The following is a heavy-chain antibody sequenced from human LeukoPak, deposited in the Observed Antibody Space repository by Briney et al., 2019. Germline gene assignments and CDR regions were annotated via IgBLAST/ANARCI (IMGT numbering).Heavy chain of an antibody. CDR3: ARTLTSLYSGSYILDY. Sequence: SETLSLTCAVYGGSFSGYYWSWIRQPPGKGLEWIGEINHSGSTNYNPSLKSRVTISVDTSKNQFSLKLSSVTAADTAVYYCARTLTSLYSGSYILDYWSQGTLVTVSS. D-gene: IGHD1-26*01. J-gene: IGHJ4*02. V-gene: IGHV4-34*01. CDR2: INHSGST. CDR1: GGSFSGYY.